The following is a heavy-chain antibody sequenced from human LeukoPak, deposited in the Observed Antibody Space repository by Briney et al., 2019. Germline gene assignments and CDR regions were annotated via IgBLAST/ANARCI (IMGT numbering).Heavy chain of an antibody. V-gene: IGHV4-59*01. CDR2: IYYSGST. D-gene: IGHD3-3*01. Sequence: SETLSLTCTVSGGSISSYYWSWIRQPPGKGLEWIGYIYYSGSTNYNPSLKSRVTISVDTSKNQFSLKLSSVTAADTAVYYCASDLRSDFWSGNYYYYYMDVWGKGTTVTVSS. J-gene: IGHJ6*03. CDR1: GGSISSYY. CDR3: ASDLRSDFWSGNYYYYYMDV.